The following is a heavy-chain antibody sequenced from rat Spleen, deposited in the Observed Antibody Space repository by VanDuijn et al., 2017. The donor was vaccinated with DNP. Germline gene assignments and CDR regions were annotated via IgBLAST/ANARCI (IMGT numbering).Heavy chain of an antibody. CDR2: ISYDGGIT. J-gene: IGHJ3*01. CDR1: GFTFSDFY. V-gene: IGHV5-20*01. D-gene: IGHD1-7*01. CDR3: TTSSYYGYDYGFGY. Sequence: EVQLVESGGGLVQPGRSLKLSCAASGFTFSDFYMAWARQAPTRGLEWVASISYDGGITYYRDSVKGRFTISRDHARSTLYLQMDSLRSEDTATYYCTTSSYYGYDYGFGYWGQGTLVTVSS.